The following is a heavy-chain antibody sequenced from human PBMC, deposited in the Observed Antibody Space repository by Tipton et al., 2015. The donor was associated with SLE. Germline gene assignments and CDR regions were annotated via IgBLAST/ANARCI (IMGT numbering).Heavy chain of an antibody. V-gene: IGHV4-39*06. D-gene: IGHD3-10*01. CDR3: ARADGSYFYYFMDV. CDR2: IYYTGTT. J-gene: IGHJ6*03. Sequence: TLSLTCTVSGGSISSSTYYWGWIRQPSGKGLEWVGSIYYTGTTYYTPSLKSRVTISVDTSKNQFALRLRSVTAADSAVYYCARADGSYFYYFMDVWGKGTTVTVSS. CDR1: GGSISSSTYY.